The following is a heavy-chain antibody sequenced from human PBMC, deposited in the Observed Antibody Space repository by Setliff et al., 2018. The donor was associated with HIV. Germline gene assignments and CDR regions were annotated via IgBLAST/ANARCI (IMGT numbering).Heavy chain of an antibody. CDR1: GVPLSDYY. CDR2: VNHNGNI. CDR3: AISIVGVTSEMY. J-gene: IGHJ4*02. D-gene: IGHD2-21*02. Sequence: PSATLSLTCTLHGVPLSDYYWNWIRQSPGKGLEWIVEVNHNGNINYNPSLKSRVTVSVDTSKTQYSLKMISVTAADTAMYYCAISIVGVTSEMYWAQGTLVTVSS. V-gene: IGHV4-34*01.